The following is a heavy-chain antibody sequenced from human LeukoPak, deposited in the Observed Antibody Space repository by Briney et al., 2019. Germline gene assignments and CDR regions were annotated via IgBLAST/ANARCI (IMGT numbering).Heavy chain of an antibody. CDR2: IQQDGSEK. CDR1: GFTFSNYW. CDR3: ARGLSNDY. V-gene: IGHV3-7*01. Sequence: PGGSLRLSCAASGFTFSNYWMNWVRQAPGKGLEWVANIQQDGSEKHYVDSVRGRFTISRDNAKNSLYLQMNSLRAEDTAVYYCARGLSNDYWGQGTLVTVSS. J-gene: IGHJ4*02.